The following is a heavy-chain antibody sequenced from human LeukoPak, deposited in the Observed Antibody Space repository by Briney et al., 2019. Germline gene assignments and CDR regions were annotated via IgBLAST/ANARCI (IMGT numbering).Heavy chain of an antibody. D-gene: IGHD6-13*01. CDR3: ARVGEIAAAPLGYFDY. Sequence: GGSLRLSCAASGFTFSSYAVHWVRQAPGKGLGWVAGLSSDGTNKYYADSVQGRFTISRDNSKNTLYLQMNSLRAEDTAVYYCARVGEIAAAPLGYFDYWGQGTLVTVSS. CDR2: LSSDGTNK. V-gene: IGHV3-30-3*01. J-gene: IGHJ4*02. CDR1: GFTFSSYA.